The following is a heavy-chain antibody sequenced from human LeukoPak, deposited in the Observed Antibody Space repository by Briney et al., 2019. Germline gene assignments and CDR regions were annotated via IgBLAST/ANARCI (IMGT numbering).Heavy chain of an antibody. CDR2: IYYSGST. CDR3: ARDYHYYDSSGYYYWFDP. Sequence: SETQSLTCTVSGGSISSGGYYWSWIRQHPGKGLEWIGYIYYSGSTYYNPSLKSRVTISVDTSKNQFSLKLSSVTAADTAVYYCARDYHYYDSSGYYYWFDPWGQGTLVTVSS. CDR1: GGSISSGGYY. V-gene: IGHV4-31*03. D-gene: IGHD3-22*01. J-gene: IGHJ5*02.